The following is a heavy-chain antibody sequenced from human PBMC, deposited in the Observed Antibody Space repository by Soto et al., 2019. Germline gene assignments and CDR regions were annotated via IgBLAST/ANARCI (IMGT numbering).Heavy chain of an antibody. V-gene: IGHV4-38-2*01. CDR1: GYSISSGYY. CDR3: ARVSPSGDIDN. Sequence: SETLSLTCAVSGYSISSGYYWGCIRQPPGKGLEWIANIYLSGSTYHNPSLRSRVTISVDTSKNQFSLKLRSVTATDTAVYYCARVSPSGDIDNWGQGTTVTVYS. CDR2: IYLSGST. D-gene: IGHD2-15*01. J-gene: IGHJ6*02.